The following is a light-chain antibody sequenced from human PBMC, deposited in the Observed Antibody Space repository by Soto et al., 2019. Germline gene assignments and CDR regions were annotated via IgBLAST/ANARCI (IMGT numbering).Light chain of an antibody. J-gene: IGKJ1*01. CDR3: HQYYSSPRT. CDR1: QSLTSRN. Sequence: ELVLTQSPGTLSLSPGERATLSCRASQSLTSRNLAWYQQKPGQAPRPLIYGASSRATGIPDRFSGSGSGTDFTLTISRLEPEDFAVYYCHQYYSSPRTFGQGTKVDIK. CDR2: GAS. V-gene: IGKV3-20*01.